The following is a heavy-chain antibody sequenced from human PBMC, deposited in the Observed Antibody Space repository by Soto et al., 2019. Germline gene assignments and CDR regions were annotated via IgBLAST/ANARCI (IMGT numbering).Heavy chain of an antibody. CDR1: GGSISSGDYY. Sequence: SETLSLTCTVSGGSISSGDYYWSWIRQPPGKGLEWIGYIYYSGSTYYNPSLKSRVTISVDTSKNQFSLKLSSVTAADTAVYYCASSGYYPNWYFELWGRGTLVTVSS. CDR3: ASSGYYPNWYFEL. D-gene: IGHD3-22*01. CDR2: IYYSGST. J-gene: IGHJ2*01. V-gene: IGHV4-30-4*01.